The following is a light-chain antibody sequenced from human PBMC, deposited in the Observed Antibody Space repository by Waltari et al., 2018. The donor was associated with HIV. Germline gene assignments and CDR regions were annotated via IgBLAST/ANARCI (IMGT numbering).Light chain of an antibody. J-gene: IGLJ2*01. Sequence: QSVLTQPPSVSGAPGQRVTISCAGNSSNIGAGYDVHWYQQLPGTAPDILIYGSSNRPSGVPDRFSGCKSGTSASLAITGLQAEDEADYYCQSYDSSLSDVGFGGGTKLTVL. CDR2: GSS. CDR1: SSNIGAGYD. V-gene: IGLV1-40*01. CDR3: QSYDSSLSDVG.